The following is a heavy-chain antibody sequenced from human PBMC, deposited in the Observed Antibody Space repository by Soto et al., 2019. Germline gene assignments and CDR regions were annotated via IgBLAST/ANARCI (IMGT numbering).Heavy chain of an antibody. Sequence: QVQLVESGGGVVQPGRSLRLSCAASGCTFSSYGMHWVRQAPGKGLEWVAVISYDGSNKYYADSVKGRFTISRDNSKNTLYLQMNSLRAEDTAVYYCANNYYDSSGPPDYWGQGTLVTVSS. D-gene: IGHD3-22*01. V-gene: IGHV3-30*18. J-gene: IGHJ4*02. CDR3: ANNYYDSSGPPDY. CDR2: ISYDGSNK. CDR1: GCTFSSYG.